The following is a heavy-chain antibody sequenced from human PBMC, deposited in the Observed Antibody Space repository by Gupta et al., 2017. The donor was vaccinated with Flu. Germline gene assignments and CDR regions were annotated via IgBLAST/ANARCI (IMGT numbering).Heavy chain of an antibody. CDR3: ARDLGSGTYGWFDP. Sequence: QAPGQGLEWMGGIIPILATANYAQKFQGRVTITADESTSTAYMELSSLRPEDTAVYYCARDLGSGTYGWFDPWGQGTLVTVSS. V-gene: IGHV1-69*01. J-gene: IGHJ5*02. CDR2: IIPILATA. D-gene: IGHD1-26*01.